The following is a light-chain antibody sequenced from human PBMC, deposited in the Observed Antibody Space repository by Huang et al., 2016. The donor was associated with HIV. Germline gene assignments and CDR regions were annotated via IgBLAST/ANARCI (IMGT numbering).Light chain of an antibody. V-gene: IGKV1-27*01. CDR3: QRYDSAPRA. CDR2: GAS. CDR1: QDIGNS. Sequence: DIQMTQSPSSLSASPGVRVTLTCRANQDIGNSLAWYQQRPGGVPRLLIYGASTCQSGVPARFRGRGSGTDFSLTITNFQPDDVATYYCQRYDSAPRAFGQGTKVEI. J-gene: IGKJ1*01.